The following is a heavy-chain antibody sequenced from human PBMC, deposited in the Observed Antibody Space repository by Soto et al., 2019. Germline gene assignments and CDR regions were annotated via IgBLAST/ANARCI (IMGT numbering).Heavy chain of an antibody. CDR2: IFSDNER. V-gene: IGHV2-26*01. CDR3: ARMKVDSYQFYYAMDV. D-gene: IGHD3-9*01. J-gene: IGHJ6*02. Sequence: QVTLKESGPALVKPTETLTLTCTVSGFSLTTGKMGVSWIRQPPGKALEWLAHIFSDNERSYSTSLQGRLTICKDTSGSQVVLSMTNLDPVDTATYYCARMKVDSYQFYYAMDVWGQGTTVTVSS. CDR1: GFSLTTGKMG.